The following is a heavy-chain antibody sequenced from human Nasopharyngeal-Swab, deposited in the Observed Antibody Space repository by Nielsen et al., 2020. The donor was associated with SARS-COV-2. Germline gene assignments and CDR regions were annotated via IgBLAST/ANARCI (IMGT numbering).Heavy chain of an antibody. J-gene: IGHJ6*03. CDR2: MNPNSGNT. CDR3: ARGGVPGYYYYYYYMDV. D-gene: IGHD3-10*01. V-gene: IGHV1-8*01. CDR1: GYTFTSYD. Sequence: ASVKVSCKASGYTFTSYDINWVRQANGQGLEWMGWMNPNSGNTGYAQKFQGRVTMTRNTSISTAYMELSSLRSEDTAVYYCARGGVPGYYYYYYYMDVWGKGTTVTVTS.